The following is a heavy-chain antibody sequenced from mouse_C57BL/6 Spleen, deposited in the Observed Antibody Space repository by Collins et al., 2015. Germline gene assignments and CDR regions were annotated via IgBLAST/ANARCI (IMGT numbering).Heavy chain of an antibody. CDR3: ASEITTAVATPMDY. J-gene: IGHJ4*01. V-gene: IGHV1-82*01. CDR2: IYPGDGDT. D-gene: IGHD1-1*01. Sequence: QVQLQQSGPELVKPGASVKISCKASGYAFSSSWMNWVKQRPGQGLEWIGRIYPGDGDTNYNGKFKGKATLTADKSSSTAYMQLSSLTSVDSAVYFCASEITTAVATPMDYWGQGTSVTVSS. CDR1: GYAFSSSW.